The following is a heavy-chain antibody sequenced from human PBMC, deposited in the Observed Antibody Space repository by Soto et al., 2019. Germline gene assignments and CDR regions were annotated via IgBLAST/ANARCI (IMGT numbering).Heavy chain of an antibody. CDR3: GRYSSGWYYFDY. Sequence: SETLSLTCTVSGASINSGGYYWNLIRQRPGKGLEWIGYIYYSGSTYYNPSLKSRVIISVDTSKNQFSLNVSSVTAADTAVCYCGRYSSGWYYFDYWGQGTLVTVSS. CDR1: GASINSGGYY. D-gene: IGHD6-19*01. V-gene: IGHV4-31*03. CDR2: IYYSGST. J-gene: IGHJ4*02.